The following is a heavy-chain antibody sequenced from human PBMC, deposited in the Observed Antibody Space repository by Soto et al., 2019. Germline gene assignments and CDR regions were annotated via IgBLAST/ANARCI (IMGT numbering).Heavy chain of an antibody. CDR2: IYYSGST. Sequence: PSETLSLTCTVSGGSINSYDWSWIRQPPGKGLEWIGYIYYSGSTNYNPSLKSRVTISVDTSKNQFSLKLSSVTAADTAVYYCAREGADYDSSGYHFDYWGQGTLVTVSS. J-gene: IGHJ4*02. CDR3: AREGADYDSSGYHFDY. V-gene: IGHV4-59*01. D-gene: IGHD3-22*01. CDR1: GGSINSYD.